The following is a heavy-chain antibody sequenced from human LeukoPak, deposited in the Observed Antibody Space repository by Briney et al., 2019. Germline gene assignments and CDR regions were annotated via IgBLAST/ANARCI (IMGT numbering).Heavy chain of an antibody. V-gene: IGHV1-69*13. CDR2: IIPIFGTA. CDR3: ARERAIFGVGGTNNWFDP. D-gene: IGHD3-3*01. Sequence: SVKVSCKASGGTFISYAISWVRQAPGQGLEWMGGIIPIFGTANYAQKFQGRVTITADESTSTAYMELSSLRSEDTAVYYCARERAIFGVGGTNNWFDPWGQGTLVTVSS. CDR1: GGTFISYA. J-gene: IGHJ5*02.